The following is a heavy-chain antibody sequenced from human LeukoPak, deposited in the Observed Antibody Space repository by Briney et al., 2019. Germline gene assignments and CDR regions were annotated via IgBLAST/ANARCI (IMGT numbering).Heavy chain of an antibody. CDR1: GYSFSSHG. D-gene: IGHD2-15*01. V-gene: IGHV5-51*01. CDR2: INPADSVT. Sequence: GGSLQISCEASGYSFSSHGIVWVRRLPGKSLEWMGIINPADSVTIYSPSFQGQVTISADKSITTAYLQWSSLKTSDTAMYYCARRYCSGGTCYYFDYWGQGALVTVSS. CDR3: ARRYCSGGTCYYFDY. J-gene: IGHJ4*02.